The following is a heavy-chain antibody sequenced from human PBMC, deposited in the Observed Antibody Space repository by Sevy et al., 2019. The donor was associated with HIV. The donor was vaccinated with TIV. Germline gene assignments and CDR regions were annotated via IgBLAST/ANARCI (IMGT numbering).Heavy chain of an antibody. CDR3: ARDGRYSDV. J-gene: IGHJ6*04. D-gene: IGHD2-21*01. CDR1: GFTFDNNA. V-gene: IGHV3-23*01. Sequence: GGSLRLSCVASGFTFDNNAMSWIRQAPGKGLEWVSSVSNTGASTYYADSVKGRFTISRDHSKNTLYLQMNSLRAEDTAVYYCARDGRYSDVWGKGTTVTVSS. CDR2: VSNTGAST.